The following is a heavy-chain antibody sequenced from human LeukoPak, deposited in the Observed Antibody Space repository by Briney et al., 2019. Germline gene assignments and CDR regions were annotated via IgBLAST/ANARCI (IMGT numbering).Heavy chain of an antibody. Sequence: GGSLRLSCATSGFSFSSYTMNWVRQAPGKGLEWISHFNTVTNAIYYADSVKGRFTMSRDSAKNSVFLQMNSLRADDTAVYYCARARGGGSHDDFDYWGQGTLVTVSS. CDR1: GFSFSSYT. CDR3: ARARGGGSHDDFDY. D-gene: IGHD1-1*01. J-gene: IGHJ4*02. CDR2: FNTVTNAI. V-gene: IGHV3-48*01.